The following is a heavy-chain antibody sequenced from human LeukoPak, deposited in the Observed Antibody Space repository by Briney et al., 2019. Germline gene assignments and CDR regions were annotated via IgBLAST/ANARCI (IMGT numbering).Heavy chain of an antibody. CDR1: GFTFAENA. D-gene: IGHD2-15*01. V-gene: IGHV3-9*01. Sequence: GGSLRLSCVASGFTFAENAMHWVRQVPGKGLEWVSSITWNSGKIAYADPVKGRFTISRDNGKKSLYLQMDSLTSDDTGLYYCAKVSGYCSSVSCSGPLYQYAMDVWGQGTTVTVSS. J-gene: IGHJ6*02. CDR3: AKVSGYCSSVSCSGPLYQYAMDV. CDR2: ITWNSGKI.